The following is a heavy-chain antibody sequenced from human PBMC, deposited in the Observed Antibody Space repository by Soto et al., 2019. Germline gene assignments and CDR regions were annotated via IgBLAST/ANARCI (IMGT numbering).Heavy chain of an antibody. D-gene: IGHD6-13*01. V-gene: IGHV3-23*01. CDR3: VKATLAAADRGHHHYGMDA. J-gene: IGHJ6*02. CDR2: LSFSSSNT. CDR1: GFIFHLYA. Sequence: PGGSLRLSCAGSGFIFHLYAMSWVRQAPGKGLEWVSTLSFSSSNTYYADSVKGRFTISRDNSKNALYLQMHDLRPEDTALYYCVKATLAAADRGHHHYGMDACGLGTTVTLSS.